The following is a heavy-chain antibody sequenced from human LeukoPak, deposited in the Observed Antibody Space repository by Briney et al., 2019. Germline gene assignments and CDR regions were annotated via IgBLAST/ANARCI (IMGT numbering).Heavy chain of an antibody. CDR2: ISGSGGST. Sequence: GGSLRLSCAASGFTFSSYAMSWVRQAPGKGLEWVSAISGSGGSTYYADSVKGRFTVSRDNSKNTLYLQMNSLGAEDTAVYYCAKQTIFGVAKNLGGTIGAEFDYWGQGTLVTVSS. V-gene: IGHV3-23*01. CDR3: AKQTIFGVAKNLGGTIGAEFDY. D-gene: IGHD3-3*01. J-gene: IGHJ4*02. CDR1: GFTFSSYA.